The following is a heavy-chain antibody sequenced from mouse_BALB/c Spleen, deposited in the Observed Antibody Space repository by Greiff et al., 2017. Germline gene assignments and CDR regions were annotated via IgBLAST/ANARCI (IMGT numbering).Heavy chain of an antibody. V-gene: IGHV1S81*02. D-gene: IGHD2-4*01. CDR3: ARPTMITSFAY. J-gene: IGHJ3*01. CDR2: INPSNGRT. CDR1: GYTFTSYW. Sequence: VQLQQPGAELVKPGASVKLSCKASGYTFTSYWMHWVKQRPEQGLEWIGEINPSNGRTNYNEKFKSKATLTVDKSSSTAYMQLSSLTSEDSAVYYCARPTMITSFAYWGQGTLVTVSA.